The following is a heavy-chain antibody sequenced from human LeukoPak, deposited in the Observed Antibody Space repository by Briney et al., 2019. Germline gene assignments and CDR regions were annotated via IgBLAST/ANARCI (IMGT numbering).Heavy chain of an antibody. V-gene: IGHV3-23*01. CDR1: GFTFNTCA. D-gene: IGHD3-16*01. CDR3: AKRFSYLDY. J-gene: IGHJ4*02. Sequence: GGSLRLSCAASGFTFNTCAMSWVRQPPGKGLEWVSSVSDSGGSTWYADSVKGRFTISRDNSKNTMYLQMSSLRAEDTAIYYCAKRFSYLDYWGQGIMVTASS. CDR2: VSDSGGST.